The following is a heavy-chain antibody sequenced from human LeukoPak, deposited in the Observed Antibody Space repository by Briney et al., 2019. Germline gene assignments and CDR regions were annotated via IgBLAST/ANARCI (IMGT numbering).Heavy chain of an antibody. CDR1: GFTVISSF. Sequence: PGGSLRLSCAASGFTVISSFMTWVRQAPGKGLEWVSVISSGGTTYYADSVKGRFTISRHISKNTVYLQMNSLRAEDTAVYYCARDRSYGDFAGGYWGQGTLVTVSS. CDR3: ARDRSYGDFAGGY. CDR2: ISSGGTT. D-gene: IGHD4-17*01. J-gene: IGHJ4*02. V-gene: IGHV3-53*04.